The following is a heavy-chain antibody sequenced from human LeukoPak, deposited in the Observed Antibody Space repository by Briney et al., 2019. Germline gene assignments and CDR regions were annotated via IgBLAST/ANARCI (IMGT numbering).Heavy chain of an antibody. V-gene: IGHV3-30*18. J-gene: IGHJ4*02. Sequence: PGGSLRLSCAASGFTFSSYGMYWVRQTPGKGLEWVAVISYDGGNSHYADSVKGRFTISRDNSKNTLYLQMHGLETEDTAVYYCAKGLTVFGVADFWGQGTLVTVSS. CDR2: ISYDGGNS. CDR1: GFTFSSYG. D-gene: IGHD3-3*01. CDR3: AKGLTVFGVADF.